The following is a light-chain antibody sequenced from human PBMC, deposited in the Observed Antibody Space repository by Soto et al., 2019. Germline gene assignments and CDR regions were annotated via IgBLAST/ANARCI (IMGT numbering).Light chain of an antibody. CDR2: LVS. V-gene: IGLV2-8*01. CDR3: SSYVVSYNWV. J-gene: IGLJ3*02. CDR1: SSDVGAYDY. Sequence: QSALTQPPSASGSPGQSVTISCTGTSSDVGAYDYVSWFQQHPGKAPKLIIYLVSKRPSGVPDRFSGSKSGNTASLTVSGLQAEDEADYYCSSYVVSYNWVLGGGTKLTVL.